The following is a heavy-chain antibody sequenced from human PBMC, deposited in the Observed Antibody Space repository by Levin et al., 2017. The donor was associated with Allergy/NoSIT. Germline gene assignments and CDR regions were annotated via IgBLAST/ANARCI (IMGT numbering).Heavy chain of an antibody. Sequence: KPSETLSLTCTVSGGSISSYYWSWIRQPPGKGLEWIGYIYYSGSTNYNPSLKSRVTISVDTSKNQFSLKLSSVTAADTAVYYCAREKGLRFLEWPIRGGYYYYMDVWGKGTTVTVSS. J-gene: IGHJ6*03. CDR2: IYYSGST. D-gene: IGHD3-3*01. CDR1: GGSISSYY. CDR3: AREKGLRFLEWPIRGGYYYYMDV. V-gene: IGHV4-59*01.